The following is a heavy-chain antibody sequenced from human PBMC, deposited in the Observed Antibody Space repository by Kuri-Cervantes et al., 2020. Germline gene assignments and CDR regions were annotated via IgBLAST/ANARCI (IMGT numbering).Heavy chain of an antibody. Sequence: ASVQVSCKASGYTFTGYYTHWVRQAPGQGLEWMGWINPNSGGTNYAQKFQGRVTMTRDKSISTAYMELSRLRADETAMYYCARGSSQYSSTWGISGDWFDPWGQGTLVTVSS. J-gene: IGHJ5*02. CDR2: INPNSGGT. V-gene: IGHV1-2*02. D-gene: IGHD6-13*01. CDR3: ARGSSQYSSTWGISGDWFDP. CDR1: GYTFTGYY.